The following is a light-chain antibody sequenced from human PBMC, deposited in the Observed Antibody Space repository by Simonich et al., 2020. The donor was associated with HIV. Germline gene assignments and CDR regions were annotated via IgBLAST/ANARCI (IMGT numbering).Light chain of an antibody. CDR2: AES. Sequence: DIQMTHSPSSLSASVGNRVNITCRESQSISRYLNWYHQKPGKAPKLLIYAESSLQSGVPSRFSGSGSGTDFTLTISSLQPEDFATYYCQQSFSAPRTFGPGTKVEIK. CDR3: QQSFSAPRT. CDR1: QSISRY. V-gene: IGKV1-39*01. J-gene: IGKJ1*01.